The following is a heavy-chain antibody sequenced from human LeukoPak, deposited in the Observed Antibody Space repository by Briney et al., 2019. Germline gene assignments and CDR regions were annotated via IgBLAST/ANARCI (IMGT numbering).Heavy chain of an antibody. CDR1: GYTFTSYD. CDR3: ARVLPDSSSWYYFDY. CDR2: MNPNSGNT. J-gene: IGHJ4*02. V-gene: IGHV1-8*03. Sequence: ASVKVSCKASGYTFTSYDINWVRQATGQGLEWMGWMNPNSGNTGYAQKFQGRATITRNTSISTAYMELSSLRSEDTAVYYCARVLPDSSSWYYFDYWGQGTLVTVSS. D-gene: IGHD6-13*01.